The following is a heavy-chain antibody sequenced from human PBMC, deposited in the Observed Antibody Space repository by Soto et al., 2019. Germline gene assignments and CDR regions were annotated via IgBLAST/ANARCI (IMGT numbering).Heavy chain of an antibody. D-gene: IGHD3-10*01. CDR3: ARDMGFALSDY. J-gene: IGHJ4*02. V-gene: IGHV1-3*01. Sequence: QVQLVQSGAEVKKPGASVKVSCKASGYTFISYAMYWVRQAPGQRLEWMGWINAGNGNTKYSQKFQGRVTITRDTSASTAYMELSSLRSEDTAVYYCARDMGFALSDYWGQGTLVTVSS. CDR2: INAGNGNT. CDR1: GYTFISYA.